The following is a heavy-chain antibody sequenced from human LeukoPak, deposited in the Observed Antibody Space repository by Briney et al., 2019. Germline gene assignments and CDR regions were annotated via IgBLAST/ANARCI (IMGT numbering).Heavy chain of an antibody. CDR2: IKEDGSIQ. D-gene: IGHD6-19*01. CDR3: ARDVWTGVAVSDY. Sequence: GGSLRLFCVASGFTFSSYWMTWVRQAPGKGLEWLANIKEDGSIQYYLDSVRGRFTISRDNAKTSVYLQLNSLRADDTAVYYCARDVWTGVAVSDYWGQGTLVTVSS. V-gene: IGHV3-7*01. CDR1: GFTFSSYW. J-gene: IGHJ4*02.